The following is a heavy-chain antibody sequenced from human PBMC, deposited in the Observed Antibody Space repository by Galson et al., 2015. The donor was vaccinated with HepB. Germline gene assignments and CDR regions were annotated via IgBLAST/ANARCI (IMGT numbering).Heavy chain of an antibody. D-gene: IGHD6-13*01. Sequence: SVKVSCKASGYKFTSYYMHWVRQAPGQGLEWMGIINPSGGSTDYAQKFRGRLTMTRDTSTSTAYMELSSLRSEDTAVYYCARGPSHSSSAGYWGQGTLVTVSS. CDR2: INPSGGST. V-gene: IGHV1-46*01. CDR3: ARGPSHSSSAGY. CDR1: GYKFTSYY. J-gene: IGHJ4*02.